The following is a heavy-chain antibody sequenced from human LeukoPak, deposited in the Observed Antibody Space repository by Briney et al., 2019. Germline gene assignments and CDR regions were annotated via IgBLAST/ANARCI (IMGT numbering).Heavy chain of an antibody. CDR2: IAYDGSKA. CDR1: GFTFGGYG. Sequence: GRSLRLSCAGSGFTFGGYGMHWFRQTPGKGLEWVAVIAYDGSKAFYADSVKGRFTISRDNSKNTMSVQMDDLRAEDTAVYYCTRYNNDHFDYWGQGTLVTVSS. D-gene: IGHD1-14*01. V-gene: IGHV3-33*01. CDR3: TRYNNDHFDY. J-gene: IGHJ4*02.